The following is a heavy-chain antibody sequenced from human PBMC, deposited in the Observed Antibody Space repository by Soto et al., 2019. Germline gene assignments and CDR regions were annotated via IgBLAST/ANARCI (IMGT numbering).Heavy chain of an antibody. J-gene: IGHJ4*02. CDR3: ARDSLEVLTVYATCDY. Sequence: GGSLRLSCAASGFTFSSYAMHWVRQAPGKGLEWVAVISYDGSNKYYADSVKGRFTISRDNSKNTLYLQMNSLRAEDTAVYYCARDSLEVLTVYATCDYWGQGTLVTVSS. D-gene: IGHD2-8*01. V-gene: IGHV3-30-3*01. CDR2: ISYDGSNK. CDR1: GFTFSSYA.